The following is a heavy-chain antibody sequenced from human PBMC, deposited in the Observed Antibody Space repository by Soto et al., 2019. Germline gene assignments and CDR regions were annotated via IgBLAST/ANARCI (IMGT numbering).Heavy chain of an antibody. CDR1: GGSISSYY. V-gene: IGHV4-59*01. D-gene: IGHD5-18*01. CDR2: IYYSGST. Sequence: SETLSLTCTVSGGSISSYYWSRIRQPPGKGLEWIGYIYYSGSTNYNPSLKSRVTISVDTSKNQFSLKLSSVTAADTAVHYCARESRIQLWWQNDYWGQGTLVTVSS. CDR3: ARESRIQLWWQNDY. J-gene: IGHJ4*02.